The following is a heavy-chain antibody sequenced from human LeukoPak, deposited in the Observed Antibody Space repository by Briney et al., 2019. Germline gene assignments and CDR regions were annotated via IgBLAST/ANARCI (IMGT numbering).Heavy chain of an antibody. Sequence: ASVKVSCKAPGYTFTSYGISWVRQAPGQGLEWMGWISAYNGNTNYAQKLQGRVTMTTDTSTSTAYMELRSLRSDDTAVYYCARGDGNYDILTGYYIVVAFDIWGQGTMVTVSS. CDR1: GYTFTSYG. CDR2: ISAYNGNT. CDR3: ARGDGNYDILTGYYIVVAFDI. D-gene: IGHD3-9*01. J-gene: IGHJ3*02. V-gene: IGHV1-18*01.